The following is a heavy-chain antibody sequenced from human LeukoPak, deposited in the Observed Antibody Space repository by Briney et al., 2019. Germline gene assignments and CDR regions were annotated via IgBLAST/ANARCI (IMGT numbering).Heavy chain of an antibody. CDR3: ARGQLEIDSSGTFDY. J-gene: IGHJ4*02. V-gene: IGHV1-2*02. CDR2: INPNSGGT. CDR1: GYTFTGYY. Sequence: GASVKVSCKASGYTFTGYYLHWVRQAPGQGLEWMGWINPNSGGTNYAQKFQGRVTMTRDTPISTAYKELSRLKSDDTAVYYCARGQLEIDSSGTFDYWGQGTLVTVSP. D-gene: IGHD6-19*01.